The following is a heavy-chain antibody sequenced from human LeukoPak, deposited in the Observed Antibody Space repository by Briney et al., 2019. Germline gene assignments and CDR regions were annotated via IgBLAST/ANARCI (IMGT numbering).Heavy chain of an antibody. J-gene: IGHJ4*02. CDR3: AKGSLGSWYFFDY. D-gene: IGHD6-13*01. Sequence: GALRLSCAASGFTFSSYAMSWVRLAPGKGPEWVSTISGSGGNTYYADSVKGRFTISRDNSKNTLFLQMNSLRAEDTAVYYCAKGSLGSWYFFDYWGQGTLVTVSS. CDR1: GFTFSSYA. V-gene: IGHV3-23*01. CDR2: ISGSGGNT.